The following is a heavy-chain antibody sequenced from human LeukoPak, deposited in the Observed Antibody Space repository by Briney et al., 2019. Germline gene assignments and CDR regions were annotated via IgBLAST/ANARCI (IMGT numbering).Heavy chain of an antibody. CDR1: GYTFTGYY. D-gene: IGHD2-2*01. CDR3: ARTHCSSTSCYPFFDY. J-gene: IGHJ4*02. Sequence: VASVKVSCKASGYTFTGYYMYWVRQAPGRGLEWMGWINPNSGGTNYAQKFQGRVTMTRDTSISTAYMELSRLRSDDTAVYYCARTHCSSTSCYPFFDYWGQGILVTVSS. V-gene: IGHV1-2*02. CDR2: INPNSGGT.